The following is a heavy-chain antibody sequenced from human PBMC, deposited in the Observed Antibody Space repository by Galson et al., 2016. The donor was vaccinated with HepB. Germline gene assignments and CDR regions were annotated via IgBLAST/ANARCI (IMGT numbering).Heavy chain of an antibody. CDR2: ISTSSRYT. CDR3: ASHLVDANWFDP. CDR1: GFSFSDYY. Sequence: SLRLSCAASGFSFSDYYMSWIRQAPGKGLEWVSYISTSSRYTNYADSVKGRFTISRDNAKNSLYLQMNSLRAEDTAVYYCASHLVDANWFDPWGQGTLVTVSS. J-gene: IGHJ5*02. D-gene: IGHD2-2*01. V-gene: IGHV3-11*06.